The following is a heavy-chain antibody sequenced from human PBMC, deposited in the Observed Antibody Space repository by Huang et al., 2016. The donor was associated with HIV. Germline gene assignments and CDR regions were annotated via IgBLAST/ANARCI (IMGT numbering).Heavy chain of an antibody. CDR3: ARHREGPVAYYSGWGSHLNYMDV. CDR1: GGSIRSSDYH. CDR2: IYYKGRT. J-gene: IGHJ6*03. D-gene: IGHD3-10*01. V-gene: IGHV4-39*01. Sequence: QLLLQESGPGLVKPSEALALTCAVSGGSIRSSDYHWGWIRQPTGKGLEWIGSIYYKGRTHYSPSLKSRVTIAVDTSKNLFFLNLTSMTAADTAVYYCARHREGPVAYYSGWGSHLNYMDVWGRGRTVVVSS.